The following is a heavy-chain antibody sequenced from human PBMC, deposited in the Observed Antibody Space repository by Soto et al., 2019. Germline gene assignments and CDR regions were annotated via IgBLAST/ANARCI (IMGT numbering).Heavy chain of an antibody. CDR2: ISYDGSNK. Sequence: ESGGGVVQPGRSLRLSCAASGFTFSSYGMHWVRQAPGKGLEWVAVISYDGSNKYYADSVKGRFTITRDNSKNTLYLQMNSLRAEDTAVYYCAKDLGISPLFDPWGQGTLVTVSS. V-gene: IGHV3-30*18. D-gene: IGHD3-3*02. CDR1: GFTFSSYG. J-gene: IGHJ5*02. CDR3: AKDLGISPLFDP.